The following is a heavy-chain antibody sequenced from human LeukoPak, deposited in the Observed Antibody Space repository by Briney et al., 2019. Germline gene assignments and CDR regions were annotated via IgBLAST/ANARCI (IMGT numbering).Heavy chain of an antibody. J-gene: IGHJ4*02. Sequence: SETLSLTCTVSGGSISSYYWSWIRQSPGKGLEWIGYIYYSGSTNYNPSLKSRVTISVDTSKNQFSLKLSSVTAADTAVYYCARRILVGGGIFDYWGQGTLVTVSS. V-gene: IGHV4-59*08. CDR1: GGSISSYY. CDR3: ARRILVGGGIFDY. D-gene: IGHD2-2*01. CDR2: IYYSGST.